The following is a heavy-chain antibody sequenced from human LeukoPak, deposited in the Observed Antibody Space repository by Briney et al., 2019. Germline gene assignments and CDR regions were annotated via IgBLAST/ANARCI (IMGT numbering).Heavy chain of an antibody. D-gene: IGHD3-22*01. V-gene: IGHV3-9*03. CDR2: ISWNSGSI. CDR3: ANSQITMIVGGFDY. CDR1: GFTFDDYA. J-gene: IGHJ4*02. Sequence: GRSLRLSCAASGFTFDDYAMHWVRQAPGKGLEWVSGISWNSGSIGYADSVKGRFTISRDNAKNSLYLQMNSLRAEDMALYSCANSQITMIVGGFDYWGQRTLVTVSS.